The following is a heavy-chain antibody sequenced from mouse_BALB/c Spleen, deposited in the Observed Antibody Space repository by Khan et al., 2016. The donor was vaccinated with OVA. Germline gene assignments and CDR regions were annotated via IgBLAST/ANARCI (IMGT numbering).Heavy chain of an antibody. CDR1: GYTFTRYV. CDR2: INPYNDGA. V-gene: IGHV1S136*01. D-gene: IGHD2-14*01. Sequence: IQLVQSGPELVKPGASVKMSCKASGYTFTRYVMHWVKQKPGQGLEWIGYINPYNDGAKYNEKFKGKATLTSDKSSSTADMELNSLTSEDSAVYYCARPGNRYERVCDYWGQGTTLTVSS. CDR3: ARPGNRYERVCDY. J-gene: IGHJ2*01.